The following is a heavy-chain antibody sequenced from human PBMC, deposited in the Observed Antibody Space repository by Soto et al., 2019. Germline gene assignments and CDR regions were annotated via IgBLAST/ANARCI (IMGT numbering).Heavy chain of an antibody. Sequence: QVQLQESGPGLVKPSQTLSLTCTVSGGSISSGGYYWSWIRQHPGKGLEWIGYIYYSGSTYYNPYLKSRVTISVDTSKNQFSLKLSSVTAADTAVYYCARALRDIVLVPAAIGWFDPWGQGTLVTVSS. J-gene: IGHJ5*02. CDR3: ARALRDIVLVPAAIGWFDP. CDR1: GGSISSGGYY. CDR2: IYYSGST. V-gene: IGHV4-31*03. D-gene: IGHD2-2*01.